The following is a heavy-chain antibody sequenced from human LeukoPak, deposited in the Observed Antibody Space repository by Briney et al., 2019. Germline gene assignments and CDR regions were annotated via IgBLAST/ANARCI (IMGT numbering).Heavy chain of an antibody. Sequence: SETLSLTCTVSGGSISSYYWSWIRQPPGKGLEWIGYIYYSGSTNYNPSLKSRVTISVDTSKNQFSLKLSSVTAADTAVHYCARGTVWNWFDPWGQGTLVTVSS. V-gene: IGHV4-59*01. CDR2: IYYSGST. J-gene: IGHJ5*02. CDR1: GGSISSYY. CDR3: ARGTVWNWFDP. D-gene: IGHD2-21*01.